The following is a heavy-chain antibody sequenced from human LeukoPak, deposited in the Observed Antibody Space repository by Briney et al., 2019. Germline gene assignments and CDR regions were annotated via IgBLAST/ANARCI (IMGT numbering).Heavy chain of an antibody. V-gene: IGHV4-39*07. CDR3: AGLLISTTCVFDP. CDR1: GGSISSSSYY. D-gene: IGHD1-14*01. CDR2: IYYSGST. Sequence: PSETLSLTCTVSGGSISSSSYYWGWIRQPPGKGLEWIGSIYYSGSTYYNPSLKSRVTISVDTSKNQFSLKLSSVTAADTAVYYCAGLLISTTCVFDPWGQGTLVTVSS. J-gene: IGHJ5*02.